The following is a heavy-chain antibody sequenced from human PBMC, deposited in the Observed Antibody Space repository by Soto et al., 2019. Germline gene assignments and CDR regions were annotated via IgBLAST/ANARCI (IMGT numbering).Heavy chain of an antibody. CDR2: ISAYNGNT. Sequence: QVQLVQSGAEVKKPGASVKVSCKASGYTFTSYGISWVRQAPGQGLEWMGWISAYNGNTNYAQKLQGRVTMTTDTSTSTAYMELRSLRSDDTAVYYCARDQAITIFGVVIIPVKNTNWFYPWGQGTLVTVSS. D-gene: IGHD3-3*01. CDR1: GYTFTSYG. V-gene: IGHV1-18*04. J-gene: IGHJ5*02. CDR3: ARDQAITIFGVVIIPVKNTNWFYP.